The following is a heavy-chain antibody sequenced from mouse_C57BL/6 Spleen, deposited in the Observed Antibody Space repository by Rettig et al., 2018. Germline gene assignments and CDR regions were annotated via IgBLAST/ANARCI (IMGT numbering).Heavy chain of an antibody. CDR1: GIDFSRYW. CDR2: INPDFSTI. V-gene: IGHV4-1*01. CDR3: ARQTVWLRRRVDWYFDV. D-gene: IGHD2-2*01. J-gene: IGHJ1*03. Sequence: LKLSCAASGIDFSRYWISWVRRTPGIGLEWIGEINPDFSTINYAPSLKDKFVISRDNAKNTLYLQMSKVRSEDTALYYCARQTVWLRRRVDWYFDVWGTGTTVTVSS.